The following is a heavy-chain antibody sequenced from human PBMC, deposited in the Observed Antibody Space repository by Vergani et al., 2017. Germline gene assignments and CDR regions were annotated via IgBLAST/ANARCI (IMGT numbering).Heavy chain of an antibody. Sequence: EVQLVESGGGLVQPGRSLRLSCTASGFTFGDYAMSWFRQAPGKGLEWVSGISGSGGNTYYANSVKGRFTISRDNSKNTLYLQMNSLRADDTAVYYCAKGVYCSSTSCYEGRGYYYGMGVWGQGP. D-gene: IGHD2-2*01. CDR1: GFTFGDYA. V-gene: IGHV3-23*04. CDR2: ISGSGGNT. J-gene: IGHJ6*02. CDR3: AKGVYCSSTSCYEGRGYYYGMGV.